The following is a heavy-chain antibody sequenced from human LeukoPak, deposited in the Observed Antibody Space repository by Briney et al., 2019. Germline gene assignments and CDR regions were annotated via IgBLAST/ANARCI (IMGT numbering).Heavy chain of an antibody. Sequence: SVKVSCKASGGTFSSYAISWVRQAPGQGLEWMGGIIPIFGTANYAQKFQGRVTITADESTSTAYMELSSLRSEDTAVYYCARHIEYYDFWSGYYTYNWFDPWGQGTLVTVSS. J-gene: IGHJ5*02. CDR3: ARHIEYYDFWSGYYTYNWFDP. V-gene: IGHV1-69*13. D-gene: IGHD3-3*01. CDR2: IIPIFGTA. CDR1: GGTFSSYA.